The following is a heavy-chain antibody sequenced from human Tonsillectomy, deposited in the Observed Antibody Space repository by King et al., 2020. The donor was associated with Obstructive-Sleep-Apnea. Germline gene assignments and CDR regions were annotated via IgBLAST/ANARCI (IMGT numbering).Heavy chain of an antibody. J-gene: IGHJ4*02. Sequence: QLQESGPGLVKPSETLSLTCTVSGGSISSSSYHWGWIRQPPGKGLEWIGSIYYSGSTYYHPSLKSRITIYVDTSKNQFSLKLSSLTATDTAVYYCARRGYCSGGSCSYYFDYWGQGTLVTVSS. CDR2: IYYSGST. D-gene: IGHD2-15*01. CDR1: GGSISSSSYH. CDR3: ARRGYCSGGSCSYYFDY. V-gene: IGHV4-39*01.